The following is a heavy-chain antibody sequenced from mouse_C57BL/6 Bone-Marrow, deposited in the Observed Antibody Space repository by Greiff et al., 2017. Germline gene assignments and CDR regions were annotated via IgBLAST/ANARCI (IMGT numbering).Heavy chain of an antibody. CDR3: AGPNWAFAY. J-gene: IGHJ3*01. CDR2: ISSGGSYT. V-gene: IGHV5-6*01. CDR1: GFTFSSYG. D-gene: IGHD4-1*01. Sequence: EVNVVESGGDLVKPGGSLKLSCAASGFTFSSYGMSWVRQTPDKRLEWVATISSGGSYTYYPDSVKGRFTISRDNAKNTLYLQMSSLKSEDTAMYYCAGPNWAFAYWGQGTLVTVSA.